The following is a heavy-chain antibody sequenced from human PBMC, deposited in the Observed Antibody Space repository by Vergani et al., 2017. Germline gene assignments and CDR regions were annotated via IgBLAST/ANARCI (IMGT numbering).Heavy chain of an antibody. D-gene: IGHD2-2*01. Sequence: EVQLVQSGAEVKKPGESLKISCKGSGYSFTSYWIGWVRQMPGKGLEWMGIIYPGDSETRYSPSFQGQVTISADKSISTAYLQWSSLKASDTAMYYCARGVVPAARDYYYYYMDVWGKGTTVTVSS. CDR1: GYSFTSYW. J-gene: IGHJ6*03. CDR2: IYPGDSET. CDR3: ARGVVPAARDYYYYYMDV. V-gene: IGHV5-51*03.